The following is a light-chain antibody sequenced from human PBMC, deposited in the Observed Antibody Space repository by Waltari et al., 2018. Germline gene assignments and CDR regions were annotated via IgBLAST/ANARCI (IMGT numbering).Light chain of an antibody. CDR3: HQHHTTPWT. V-gene: IGKV2-29*02. J-gene: IGKJ1*01. CDR1: QSLLESDGKTY. CDR2: DVS. Sequence: ETVMTQTPVSLSVTPGQPASMSCKSSQSLLESDGKTYLHWYLQKPGQSTQLLIYDVSSRFSGVPDRFSGSGSGTDFTLRISRVEAEDVGVYYCHQHHTTPWTFGQGTEVEI.